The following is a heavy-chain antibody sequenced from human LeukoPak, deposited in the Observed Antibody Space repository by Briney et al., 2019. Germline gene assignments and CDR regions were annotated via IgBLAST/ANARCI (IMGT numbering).Heavy chain of an antibody. V-gene: IGHV3-66*01. D-gene: IGHD3-22*01. J-gene: IGHJ4*02. CDR1: GFTVSSNY. CDR3: ARDKGPARYYDSSGYGLDY. Sequence: QAGGSLRLSCAASGFTVSSNYMSWVRQAPGKGLEWVSVIYSGGSTYYADSVKGRFTISRDNSKNTLYLQMNSLRAEATAVYYCARDKGPARYYDSSGYGLDYWGQGTLVTVSS. CDR2: IYSGGST.